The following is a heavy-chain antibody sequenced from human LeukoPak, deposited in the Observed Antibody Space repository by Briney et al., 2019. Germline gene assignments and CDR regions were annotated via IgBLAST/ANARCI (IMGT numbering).Heavy chain of an antibody. D-gene: IGHD3-3*01. Sequence: GGSLRLSCAASGFTFSTYWMSWVRQAPGKGLEWVANIKQDGSEKYYVDSVKGRFTISRDNANNSLYLQMNSLRAEDTAVYHCARDRNTDFWSGYYTNYFDYWGQGTLVTVSS. V-gene: IGHV3-7*01. CDR3: ARDRNTDFWSGYYTNYFDY. CDR1: GFTFSTYW. J-gene: IGHJ4*02. CDR2: IKQDGSEK.